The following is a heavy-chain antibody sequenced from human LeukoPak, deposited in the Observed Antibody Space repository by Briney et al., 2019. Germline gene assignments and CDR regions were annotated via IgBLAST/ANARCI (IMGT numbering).Heavy chain of an antibody. Sequence: SETLSLTCAVYGGSFSGYYWSWIRQPPGKGLEWIGEINHSGSTNYNPSLKSRVTISVDRSKNQFSLKLSSVTAADTAVYYCARESKQQLVEGYYFDYWGQGTLVTVSS. V-gene: IGHV4-34*01. J-gene: IGHJ4*02. D-gene: IGHD6-13*01. CDR2: INHSGST. CDR1: GGSFSGYY. CDR3: ARESKQQLVEGYYFDY.